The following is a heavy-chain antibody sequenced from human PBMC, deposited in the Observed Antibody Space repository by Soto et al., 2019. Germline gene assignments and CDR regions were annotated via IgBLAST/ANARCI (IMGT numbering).Heavy chain of an antibody. Sequence: QVQLQQWGAGLLKPSETLSLTCAVYGGSFSGYYWTWIRQPPGTGLEWIGEINHSGSTNYNPSLNSRGIISVDTATNQFSLKLTSFIAADTAVYYCARDKITGLFDYWGQGTLVTVSS. J-gene: IGHJ4*02. D-gene: IGHD2-8*02. CDR3: ARDKITGLFDY. CDR2: INHSGST. CDR1: GGSFSGYY. V-gene: IGHV4-34*01.